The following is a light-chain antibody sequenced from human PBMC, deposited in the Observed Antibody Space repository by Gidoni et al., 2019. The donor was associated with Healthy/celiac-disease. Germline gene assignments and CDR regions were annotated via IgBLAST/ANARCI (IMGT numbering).Light chain of an antibody. V-gene: IGKV3-11*01. CDR3: QQRSNWIT. CDR1: QSVSSY. CDR2: DAS. J-gene: IGKJ5*01. Sequence: EIVLTQSPATLSLSPGERATLSCRASQSVSSYLAWYQQKPGQDPRLLIYDASNRATGIPARFSGSGSGTDFTLTISSLEPEEFAVYYCQQRSNWITFGQGTRLEIK.